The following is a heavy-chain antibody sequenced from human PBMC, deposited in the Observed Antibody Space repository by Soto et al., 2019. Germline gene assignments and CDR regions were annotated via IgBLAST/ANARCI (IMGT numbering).Heavy chain of an antibody. V-gene: IGHV1-8*01. D-gene: IGHD1-26*01. Sequence: QVQLVQSGAEVKKPGASVKDSCKASGYTFTSYDINWVRQATGQGLEWMGWMNPNSGNTGYAQKFQGRVTMTRNTSVSTGYRELGSLRSEATGVYYCARYGGCYLRYYYYGMDVWGQGTTVTVS. CDR2: MNPNSGNT. CDR1: GYTFTSYD. CDR3: ARYGGCYLRYYYYGMDV. J-gene: IGHJ6*02.